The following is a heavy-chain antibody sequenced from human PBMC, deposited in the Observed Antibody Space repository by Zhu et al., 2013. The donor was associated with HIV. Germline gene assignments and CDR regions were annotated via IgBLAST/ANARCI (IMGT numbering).Heavy chain of an antibody. CDR2: INPNSGGT. J-gene: IGHJ3*02. CDR3: ARDGYSSGWYDLGAFDI. V-gene: IGHV1-2*02. D-gene: IGHD6-19*01. Sequence: VQLVQSGAEVKKPGASVKVSCKASGYTFTGYYMHWVRQAPGQGLEWMGWINPNSGGTNYAQKFQGRVTMTRDTSISTAYMELSRLRSDDTAVYYCARDGYSSGWYDLGAFDIWGQGTMVTVSS. CDR1: GYTFTGYY.